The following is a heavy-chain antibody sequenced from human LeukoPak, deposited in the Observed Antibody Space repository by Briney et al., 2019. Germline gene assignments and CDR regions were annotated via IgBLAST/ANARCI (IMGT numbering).Heavy chain of an antibody. J-gene: IGHJ5*02. CDR2: IYHSGST. CDR1: GGSISSYY. CDR3: ARTYDSSGYYPNWFDP. V-gene: IGHV4-59*12. D-gene: IGHD3-22*01. Sequence: PSETLSLTCTVSGGSISSYYWSWIRQPPGKGLEWIGYIYHSGSTYYNPSLKSRVTISVDRSKNQFSLKLSSVTAADTAVYYCARTYDSSGYYPNWFDPWGQGTLVTVSS.